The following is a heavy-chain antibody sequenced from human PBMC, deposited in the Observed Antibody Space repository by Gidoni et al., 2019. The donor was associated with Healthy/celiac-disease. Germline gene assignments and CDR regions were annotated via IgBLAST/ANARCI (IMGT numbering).Heavy chain of an antibody. CDR2: IKQDGSEK. CDR3: ARDGRYSGYDYGY. CDR1: GFTFSSYW. V-gene: IGHV3-7*03. Sequence: EVQLVESGGGLVQPGGSLSLSCSASGFTFSSYWMSWVRQAPGKGLEWVANIKQDGSEKYYVDSVKGRFTISRDNAKNSLYLQMNSLRDEDTAVYYCARDGRYSGYDYGYWGQGTLVTVSS. J-gene: IGHJ4*02. D-gene: IGHD5-12*01.